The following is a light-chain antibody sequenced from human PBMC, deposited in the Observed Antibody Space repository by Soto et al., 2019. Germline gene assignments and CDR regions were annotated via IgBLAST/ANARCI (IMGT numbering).Light chain of an antibody. CDR3: FLSDGGVAV. CDR1: TGTVTSSHY. V-gene: IGLV7-46*01. J-gene: IGLJ3*02. Sequence: QAVVTQEPSLTVSPGGTVTLTCDSSTGTVTSSHYPYWFQQKPGQAPRALIYETSNKYSWTPVRFSGSLLGGKAALTLSGAQSEDEADYYCFLSDGGVAVFGGGTKVTVL. CDR2: ETS.